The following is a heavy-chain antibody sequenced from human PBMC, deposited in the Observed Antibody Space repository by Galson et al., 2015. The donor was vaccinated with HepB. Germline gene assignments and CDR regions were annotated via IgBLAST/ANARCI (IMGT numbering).Heavy chain of an antibody. CDR1: GYTFTDYF. D-gene: IGHD2-2*02. V-gene: IGHV1-2*06. CDR2: INPNSGGT. CDR3: ARVGIEAAIFFRGMDV. J-gene: IGHJ6*02. Sequence: SVKVSCKASGYTFTDYFMYWVRQAPGQGLEWMGRINPNSGGTNYAQKFQGRVTMTRDTSISTAYMELSRLRSDDTALYYCARVGIEAAIFFRGMDVWGQGTSVTVSS.